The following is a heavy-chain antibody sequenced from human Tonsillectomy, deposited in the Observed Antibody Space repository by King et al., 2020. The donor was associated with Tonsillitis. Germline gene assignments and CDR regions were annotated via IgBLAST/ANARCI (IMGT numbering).Heavy chain of an antibody. Sequence: VQLVESGGGVVQPARSLRLSCAASGFTFSLYGMHWVRQAPGKGLEWLAVISSDGSDKFYSDSVKGRFTISRDNSKNTLYLQMNSLRAEDTAIYYCAKDKPYDGSYWGQGTLVTVSS. CDR3: AKDKPYDGSY. CDR1: GFTFSLYG. D-gene: IGHD3-22*01. V-gene: IGHV3-30*18. CDR2: ISSDGSDK. J-gene: IGHJ4*02.